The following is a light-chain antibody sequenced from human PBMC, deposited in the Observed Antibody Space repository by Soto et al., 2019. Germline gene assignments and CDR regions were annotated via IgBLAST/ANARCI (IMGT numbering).Light chain of an antibody. J-gene: IGKJ1*01. V-gene: IGKV3-20*01. CDR2: GAS. CDR1: QSVSSSY. CDR3: QQYGGSPST. Sequence: DNVLTQSPGTLSLSPGERATLSCRAIQSVSSSYLAWYQQKPGQAARLLIYGASSRATGIPDRFSGSGSGTDFTLTISRLEPADFAVYYCQQYGGSPSTFGQGTKVDIK.